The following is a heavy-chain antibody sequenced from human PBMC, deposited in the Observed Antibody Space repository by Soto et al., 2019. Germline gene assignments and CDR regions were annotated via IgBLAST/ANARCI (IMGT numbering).Heavy chain of an antibody. CDR3: ARDEYSSSSFHFYSYYGMDV. Sequence: QVQLVQSGAEVKKPGASVKVSCKASGYTFTSYYMHWVRQAPGQGLEWMGIINPSGGSTSYAQKLQGRVTMTRETSTRTFYMELSSLRSEDTAVYYCARDEYSSSSFHFYSYYGMDVWGQGTTVTVSS. J-gene: IGHJ6*02. CDR1: GYTFTSYY. D-gene: IGHD6-6*01. V-gene: IGHV1-46*01. CDR2: INPSGGST.